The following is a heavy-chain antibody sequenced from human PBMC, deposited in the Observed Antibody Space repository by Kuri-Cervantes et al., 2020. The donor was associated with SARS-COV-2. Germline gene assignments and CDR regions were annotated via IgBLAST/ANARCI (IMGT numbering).Heavy chain of an antibody. D-gene: IGHD6-13*01. CDR1: GYTSTSYA. J-gene: IGHJ6*02. CDR2: INAGNGNT. Sequence: ASVKVSCKASGYTSTSYAMHWVRQAPGQRLEWMGWINAGNGNTKYSQKFQGRVTITRDTSASTAYMELSSLRSEDTAVYYCARDGGIAAADYYYYYGMDVWGQGATVTVYS. CDR3: ARDGGIAAADYYYYYGMDV. V-gene: IGHV1-3*01.